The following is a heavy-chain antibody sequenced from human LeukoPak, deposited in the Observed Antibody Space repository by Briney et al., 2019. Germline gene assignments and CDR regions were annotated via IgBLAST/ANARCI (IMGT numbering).Heavy chain of an antibody. CDR2: ISHDGNGV. V-gene: IGHV3-30-3*01. J-gene: IGHJ4*02. CDR1: GFNFSNYA. Sequence: VWSLILSCSSSGFNFSNYAMDWVRQAPGKGLDWVAIISHDGNGVHYANSVEGRFTISRDNSKNTMFLQMNSLRAEDTAVYYCARDLGWLRNFDYWGQGTLVTVSS. D-gene: IGHD5-24*01. CDR3: ARDLGWLRNFDY.